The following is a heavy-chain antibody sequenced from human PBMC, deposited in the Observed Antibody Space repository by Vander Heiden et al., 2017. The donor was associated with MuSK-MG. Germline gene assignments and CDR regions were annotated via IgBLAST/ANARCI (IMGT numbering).Heavy chain of an antibody. CDR2: IYYSGST. V-gene: IGHV4-39*01. Sequence: QLQLQESGPGLVKPSETLSLTCTVSGGSISSSSYYWGWIRQPPGKGLEWIGSIYYSGSTYYNPSLKRRVTISVDTSKNQFSLKLSSVTAAETAVYYCARPRYIIGGYGNYYYGMDVWGQGTTVTVSS. CDR3: ARPRYIIGGYGNYYYGMDV. J-gene: IGHJ6*02. CDR1: GGSISSSSYY. D-gene: IGHD6-19*01.